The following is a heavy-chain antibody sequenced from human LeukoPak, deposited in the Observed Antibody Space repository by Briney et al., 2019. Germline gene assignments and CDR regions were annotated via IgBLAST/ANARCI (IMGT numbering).Heavy chain of an antibody. D-gene: IGHD3-22*01. CDR1: GFTFDDYA. Sequence: PGGSLRLSCAASGFTFDDYAMHWVRQAPWKGLEWVSGISWNSGSIGYADSVKGRFTISRDNAKNSLYLQMNSLRAEDTAVYYCARGDYYDSMDWFDPWGQGTLVTVSS. V-gene: IGHV3-9*01. CDR3: ARGDYYDSMDWFDP. CDR2: ISWNSGSI. J-gene: IGHJ5*02.